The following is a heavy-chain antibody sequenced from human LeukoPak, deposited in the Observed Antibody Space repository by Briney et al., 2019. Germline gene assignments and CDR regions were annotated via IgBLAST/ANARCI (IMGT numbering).Heavy chain of an antibody. J-gene: IGHJ4*02. CDR2: IIPIFGTA. D-gene: IGHD3-3*01. Sequence: ASVKVSCKASGGTFSSYAISWVRQAPGQGLEWMGRIIPIFGTANYAQKFQGRATITTDESTSTAYMELSSLRSEDTAVYYCATFWSGYYNYWGQGTLVTVSS. CDR3: ATFWSGYYNY. CDR1: GGTFSSYA. V-gene: IGHV1-69*05.